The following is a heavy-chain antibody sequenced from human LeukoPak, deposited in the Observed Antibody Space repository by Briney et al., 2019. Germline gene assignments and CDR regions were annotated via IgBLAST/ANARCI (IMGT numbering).Heavy chain of an antibody. CDR1: GGSISSGGYS. CDR2: IYHSGST. J-gene: IGHJ6*03. D-gene: IGHD2-15*01. CDR3: ARGVAATPPYYYYYMDV. V-gene: IGHV4-30-2*01. Sequence: SQTLSLTCAVSGGSISSGGYSWSWIRQPPGKGLEWIGYIYHSGSTNYNPSLKSRVTISVDTSKNQFSLKLSSVTAADTAVYYCARGVAATPPYYYYYMDVWGKGTTVTVSS.